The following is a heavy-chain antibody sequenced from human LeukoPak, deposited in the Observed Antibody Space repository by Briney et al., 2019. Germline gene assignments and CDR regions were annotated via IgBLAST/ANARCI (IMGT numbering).Heavy chain of an antibody. CDR3: AKDPYGTRYFDY. Sequence: GGSLRLSCAASGFTFSAYGMSWVRQAPGKGLEWVSSLSGSGGDTYYADSVKGRFTISRDNSKNTVYLQMNSLKAEDTAVYYCAKDPYGTRYFDYWGQGTLVTVSS. D-gene: IGHD2-2*01. V-gene: IGHV3-23*01. CDR1: GFTFSAYG. J-gene: IGHJ4*02. CDR2: LSGSGGDT.